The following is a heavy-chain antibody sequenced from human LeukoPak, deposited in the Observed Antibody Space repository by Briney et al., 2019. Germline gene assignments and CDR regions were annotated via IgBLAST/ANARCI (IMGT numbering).Heavy chain of an antibody. CDR3: TRDIVLTTAYWYFDL. CDR2: INHSGST. CDR1: GGSFSGYY. Sequence: SETLSLTCAVYGGSFSGYYWSWIRQPPGKGLEWIGEINHSGSTNYNPSLKSRVTISVDTSKNQFSLKLSSVTAADTAVYFCTRDIVLTTAYWYFDLWGRGTLVTVSS. D-gene: IGHD1-1*01. V-gene: IGHV4-34*01. J-gene: IGHJ2*01.